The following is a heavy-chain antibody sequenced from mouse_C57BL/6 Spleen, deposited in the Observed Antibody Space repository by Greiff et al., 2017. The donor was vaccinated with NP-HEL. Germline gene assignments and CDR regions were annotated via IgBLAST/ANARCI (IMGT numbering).Heavy chain of an antibody. CDR1: GFTFSSYG. D-gene: IGHD1-1*01. V-gene: IGHV5-6*01. J-gene: IGHJ3*01. CDR2: ISSGGSYT. Sequence: EVQVVESGGDLVKPGGSLKLSCAASGFTFSSYGMSWVRQTPDKRLEWVATISSGGSYTYYPDSVKGRFTISRDNAKNTLYLQMSSLKSEDTAMYYCARLGYGSSPAWFAYWGQGTLVTVSA. CDR3: ARLGYGSSPAWFAY.